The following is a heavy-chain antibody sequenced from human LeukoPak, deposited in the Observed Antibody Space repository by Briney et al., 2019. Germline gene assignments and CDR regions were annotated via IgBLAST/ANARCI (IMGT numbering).Heavy chain of an antibody. J-gene: IGHJ6*03. V-gene: IGHV4-4*07. CDR1: GYSISYFY. Sequence: SETLSLTCTVSGYSISYFYWSWIRQPAGKGLEWIGRIYTSGSTNYNPSLKSRVTMSVDTSKKQFSLKLSSVTAADTAVYYCARVRGSSGSYEYYHYMDVWGKGTTVTISS. CDR2: IYTSGST. CDR3: ARVRGSSGSYEYYHYMDV. D-gene: IGHD1-26*01.